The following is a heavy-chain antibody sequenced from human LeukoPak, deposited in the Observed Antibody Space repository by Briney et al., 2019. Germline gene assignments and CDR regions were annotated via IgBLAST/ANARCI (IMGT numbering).Heavy chain of an antibody. V-gene: IGHV5-51*01. CDR1: GYSFTSYW. J-gene: IGHJ4*02. CDR3: AIVVVVAAPEYYFDY. Sequence: GESLKISCKGSGYSFTSYWIGWVRQMPGKGLEWMGIIYPGDSDTRYSPSFQGQVTISADKSISTAYLQWSSLEASDTAMYYCAIVVVVAAPEYYFDYWGQGTLVTVSS. D-gene: IGHD2-15*01. CDR2: IYPGDSDT.